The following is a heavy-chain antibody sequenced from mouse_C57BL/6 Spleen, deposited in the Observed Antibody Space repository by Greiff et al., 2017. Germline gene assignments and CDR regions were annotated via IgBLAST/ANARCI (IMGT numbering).Heavy chain of an antibody. J-gene: IGHJ2*01. V-gene: IGHV1-53*01. Sequence: QVQLQQPGTELVKPGASVKLSCKASGYTFTSYWMHWVKQRPGQGLEWIGKINPSNGGTNYNEKFKSKATLTVDKSSSTAYMQLSSLTSEDSAVYYCARGRGSSPYYFDCWGQGTTLTVSS. CDR1: GYTFTSYW. D-gene: IGHD1-1*01. CDR3: ARGRGSSPYYFDC. CDR2: INPSNGGT.